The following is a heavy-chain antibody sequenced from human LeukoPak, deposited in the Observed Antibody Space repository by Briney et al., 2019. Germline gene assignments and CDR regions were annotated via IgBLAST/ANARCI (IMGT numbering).Heavy chain of an antibody. CDR1: GFTFSSYG. Sequence: GRSLRLSCAASGFTFSSYGMHWVRQAPGKGLEWVAVIWYDGSNKYYADSVKGRFTISRDNSKNTLYLQMNSLRAKDTAVYYCARAPLRYFDWLLVYWGQGTLVTVSS. J-gene: IGHJ4*02. CDR2: IWYDGSNK. CDR3: ARAPLRYFDWLLVY. D-gene: IGHD3-9*01. V-gene: IGHV3-33*01.